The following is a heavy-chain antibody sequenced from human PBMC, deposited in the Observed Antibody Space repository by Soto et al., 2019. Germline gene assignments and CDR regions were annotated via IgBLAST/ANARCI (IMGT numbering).Heavy chain of an antibody. V-gene: IGHV1-58*01. CDR3: AAAPYYDILTYDY. Sequence: SVKVSCKASGFTFTSSAVQWVRQARGQRLEWIGWIVVGSGNTNYAQKFQKRVTITRDMSTSTAYMELSSLRSEDMAVYYCAAAPYYDILTYDYWGQGTLVTVSS. CDR2: IVVGSGNT. CDR1: GFTFTSSA. J-gene: IGHJ4*02. D-gene: IGHD3-9*01.